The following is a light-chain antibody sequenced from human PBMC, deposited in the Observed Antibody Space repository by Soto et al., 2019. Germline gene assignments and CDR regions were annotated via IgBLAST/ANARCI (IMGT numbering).Light chain of an antibody. V-gene: IGKV1-9*01. CDR1: QDINTY. J-gene: IGKJ5*01. Sequence: DIQLTKSPSFLSASVGDRVTITCRASQDINTYLAWYQQKPGKAPKLLIFAASTLQNGVPSRFSGSGSGTEFTGTITSLQPEDFATYYCQQRKSYPITFGQGTRLEIK. CDR2: AAS. CDR3: QQRKSYPIT.